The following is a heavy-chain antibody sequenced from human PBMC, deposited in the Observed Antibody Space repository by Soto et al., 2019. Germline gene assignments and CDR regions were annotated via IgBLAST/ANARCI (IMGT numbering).Heavy chain of an antibody. CDR3: ARDGCVDMTVSSAFDI. CDR2: IIPIFGKA. J-gene: IGHJ3*02. D-gene: IGHD5-12*01. Sequence: QVQLVQSGAEVKKPGSSVKVSCKASGGTFSSYAISWVRQAPGQGLEWMGGIIPIFGKANYAQKFQGRVTITADESTSTAYMELSSLRSEDTAVYYCARDGCVDMTVSSAFDIWGQGTMVTVSS. CDR1: GGTFSSYA. V-gene: IGHV1-69*12.